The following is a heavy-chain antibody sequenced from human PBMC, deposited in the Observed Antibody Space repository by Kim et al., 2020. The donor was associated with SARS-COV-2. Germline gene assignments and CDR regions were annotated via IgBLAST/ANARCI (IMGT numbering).Heavy chain of an antibody. D-gene: IGHD3-9*01. CDR3: AKDSRSQVDRAFDI. CDR2: ISYDGSKK. CDR1: GLTFSSYG. Sequence: GGSLRLSCAASGLTFSSYGMHWVRQAPGKGLEWVAAISYDGSKKYYADSVKGRFTISRDNSKNTLYLQMNSLRAEDTAVYYCAKDSRSQVDRAFDIWGQGTMVTVSS. V-gene: IGHV3-30*18. J-gene: IGHJ3*02.